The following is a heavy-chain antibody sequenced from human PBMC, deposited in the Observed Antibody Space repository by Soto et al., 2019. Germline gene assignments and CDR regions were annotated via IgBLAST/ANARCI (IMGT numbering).Heavy chain of an antibody. CDR2: ISYSGTT. Sequence: QVQLQESGPGLVKPSQTLSLTCTVSGDSISSNTNYWSWIRQPPGEGLEWIGFISYSGTTSYSPSLKSRDAISLDTSKNQFSLSLSSVTATDTAVYYCARGRGYSYGLDPWGQGTLVTVSS. CDR1: GDSISSNTNY. V-gene: IGHV4-30-4*01. CDR3: ARGRGYSYGLDP. D-gene: IGHD5-18*01. J-gene: IGHJ5*02.